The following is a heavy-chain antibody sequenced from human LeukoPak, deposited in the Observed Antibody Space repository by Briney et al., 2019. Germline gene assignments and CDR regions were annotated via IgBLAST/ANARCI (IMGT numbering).Heavy chain of an antibody. CDR3: ASWDSSNWGVY. CDR2: IKQDGSEK. CDR1: GFTLSSYW. D-gene: IGHD6-13*01. J-gene: IGHJ4*02. V-gene: IGHV3-7*01. Sequence: GGSLGLSCAASGFTLSSYWMSWVRQAPGKGLEWVANIKQDGSEKYYVDSVKGRFTISRDNAKNSLYLQMNSLRAEDTAVYYCASWDSSNWGVYWGQGTLVTVSS.